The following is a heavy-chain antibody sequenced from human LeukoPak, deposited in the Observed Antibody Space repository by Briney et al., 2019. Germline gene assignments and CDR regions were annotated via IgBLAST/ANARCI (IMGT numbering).Heavy chain of an antibody. Sequence: PSEILSLTCTVSGGSISSSSYYWGWIRQPPGKGLEWIGSIYYSGSTYYNPSLKSRVTISVDTSKNQFSLKLSSVTAADTAVYYCASLRERSYYARGFDYWGQGTLVTVSS. CDR1: GGSISSSSYY. J-gene: IGHJ4*02. CDR2: IYYSGST. D-gene: IGHD1-26*01. CDR3: ASLRERSYYARGFDY. V-gene: IGHV4-39*01.